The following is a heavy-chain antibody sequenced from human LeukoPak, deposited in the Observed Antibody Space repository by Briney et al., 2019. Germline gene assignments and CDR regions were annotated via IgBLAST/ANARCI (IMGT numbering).Heavy chain of an antibody. V-gene: IGHV4-59*01. CDR2: IYYSGST. J-gene: IGHJ5*02. CDR3: ARDSSPSPARYFGGLGNPSYNWFDL. CDR1: GGSLSSYY. D-gene: IGHD3-9*01. Sequence: SETLSLTCTVSGGSLSSYYWSWIRQPPGKGLEWIGYIYYSGSTNYNPSLKSRVTISVDTSKNQFSLKLSSVTAADTSVYYCARDSSPSPARYFGGLGNPSYNWFDLWGQGTLVTVSS.